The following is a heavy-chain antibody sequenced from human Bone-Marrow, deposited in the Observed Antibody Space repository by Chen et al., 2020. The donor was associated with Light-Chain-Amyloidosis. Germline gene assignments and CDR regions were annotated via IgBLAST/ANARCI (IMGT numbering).Heavy chain of an antibody. CDR3: ARDDRYSGYDY. J-gene: IGHJ4*01. Sequence: EVQLVESGGGLVQPGGSLRLSCAASGFTLSNYELNWVRQAPGKGLEWISYIHNGRSTTSYADSVKGRFTISRDNAKNSLYLQMNSLKDEDTAVYYCARDDRYSGYDYWGHGTLVTVSS. D-gene: IGHD5-12*01. CDR2: IHNGRSTT. CDR1: GFTLSNYE. V-gene: IGHV3-48*03.